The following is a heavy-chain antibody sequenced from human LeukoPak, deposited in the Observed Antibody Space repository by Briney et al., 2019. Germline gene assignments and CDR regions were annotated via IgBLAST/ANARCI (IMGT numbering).Heavy chain of an antibody. D-gene: IGHD6-19*01. V-gene: IGHV3-74*01. CDR1: GFTFSNYW. J-gene: IGHJ4*02. Sequence: GGSLRLSCATSGFTFSNYWMHWVRQAPGEGLVWVSRISSDGSITSYADSVKGRFTISRDNAKNTLFLQMNGLRAEDTALYYCARVSLSSGCLSNWGQGTLVTVSS. CDR3: ARVSLSSGCLSN. CDR2: ISSDGSIT.